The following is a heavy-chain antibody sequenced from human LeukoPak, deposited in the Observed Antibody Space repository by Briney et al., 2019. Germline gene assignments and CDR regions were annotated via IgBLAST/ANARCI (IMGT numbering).Heavy chain of an antibody. CDR3: AQGKWYFGL. J-gene: IGHJ2*01. Sequence: SQTLSLTCAISGDSVSRNSAAWNWIRQSSSRGLEWLGRTYYRSKWYNDYAVSVKSRIIINPDTSKNQFSLQLNSVTPEDTALYYCAQGKWYFGLWGRGTLVTVSS. CDR2: TYYRSKWYN. V-gene: IGHV6-1*01. CDR1: GDSVSRNSAA.